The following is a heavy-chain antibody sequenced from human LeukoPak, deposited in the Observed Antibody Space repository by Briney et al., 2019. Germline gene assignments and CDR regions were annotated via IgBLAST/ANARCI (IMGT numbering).Heavy chain of an antibody. CDR2: ISSDGSST. Sequence: PGGSLRLSCAASGFTFSSHWMPWVRQAPGQGLVWVRRISSDGSSTRYADSVKGRFTISRDNAKNTLYLQMSSLRAEDTAMYYCARISLSGWVNDHWGQGTLVTVSS. V-gene: IGHV3-74*01. D-gene: IGHD6-19*01. CDR1: GFTFSSHW. CDR3: ARISLSGWVNDH. J-gene: IGHJ4*02.